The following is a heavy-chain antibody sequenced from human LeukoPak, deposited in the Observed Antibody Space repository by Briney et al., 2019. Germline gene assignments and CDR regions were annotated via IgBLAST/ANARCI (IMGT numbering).Heavy chain of an antibody. Sequence: PGGSLRLSCAASGFTFSSYEMNWVRQAPGKGLEWISYINPNGNTIYYADSVKGRFTISRDNAKNSLYLQMNSLRAEDTAVYYCARKTDHQTGGDYWGQGTLVTVSS. V-gene: IGHV3-48*03. CDR2: INPNGNTI. J-gene: IGHJ4*02. CDR1: GFTFSSYE. CDR3: ARKTDHQTGGDY. D-gene: IGHD1-1*01.